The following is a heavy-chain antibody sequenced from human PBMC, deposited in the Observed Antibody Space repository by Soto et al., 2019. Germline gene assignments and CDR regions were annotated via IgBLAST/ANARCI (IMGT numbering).Heavy chain of an antibody. Sequence: QVHLVQSGAEVKKPGASVKVSCKGSGYTFTTYGITWVRQAPGQGLEWMGWISAHNGNTNYAHKLQGRVTVTRDTSTSTAYMALSSLRSDDTAVYYCARGRYGDYWGQGALVTVSS. J-gene: IGHJ4*02. CDR2: ISAHNGNT. CDR1: GYTFTTYG. CDR3: ARGRYGDY. D-gene: IGHD1-1*01. V-gene: IGHV1-18*01.